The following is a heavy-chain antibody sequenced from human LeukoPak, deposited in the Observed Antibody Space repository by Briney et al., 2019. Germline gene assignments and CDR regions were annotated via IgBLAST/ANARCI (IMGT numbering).Heavy chain of an antibody. CDR1: GGSISSSSYY. J-gene: IGHJ3*02. Sequence: SETLSLTCTVSGGSISSSSYYWGWIRQPAGKGLEWIGRIYTSGSTNYNPSLKSRVTMSVDTSKNQFSLKLSSVTAADTAVYYCAGRPNYYGSGSYQSGAFDIWGQGTMVTVSS. V-gene: IGHV4-61*02. CDR2: IYTSGST. CDR3: AGRPNYYGSGSYQSGAFDI. D-gene: IGHD3-10*01.